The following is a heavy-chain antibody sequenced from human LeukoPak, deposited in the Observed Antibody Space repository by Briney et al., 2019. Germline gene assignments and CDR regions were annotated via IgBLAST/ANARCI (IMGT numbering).Heavy chain of an antibody. D-gene: IGHD3-3*01. V-gene: IGHV5-51*01. CDR3: ARQNDFRLDY. CDR1: GYTFSSYW. CDR2: IYPGDSDT. J-gene: IGHJ4*02. Sequence: GESLKISCKGSGYTFSSYWIGWVRQMPGKGLEWVGIIYPGDSDTRYSPSLQGQVTISVDTSIGTAYLQWSSLKASDTAIYYCARQNDFRLDYWGQGTPVTVSS.